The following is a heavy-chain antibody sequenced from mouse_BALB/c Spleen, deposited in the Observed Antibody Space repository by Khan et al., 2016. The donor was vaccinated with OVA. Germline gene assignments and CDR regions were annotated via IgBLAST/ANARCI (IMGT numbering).Heavy chain of an antibody. V-gene: IGHV1-76*01. CDR2: IYPGTDNT. J-gene: IGHJ2*01. Sequence: QVQLQQSGAELVRPGASVKLSCKTSGYIFTNYWIHWVKQRSGQGLEWIARIYPGTDNTYYNENLKDKATLTADKSSSTAYMQLSSLKSEGSAVYFCAREEALYYFDYWGQGTTLTVSS. CDR1: GYIFTNYW. CDR3: AREEALYYFDY. D-gene: IGHD3-2*02.